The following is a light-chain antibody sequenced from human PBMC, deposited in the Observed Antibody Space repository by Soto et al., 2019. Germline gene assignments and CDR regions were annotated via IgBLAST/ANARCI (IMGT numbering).Light chain of an antibody. J-gene: IGKJ1*01. CDR1: QSISSY. CDR2: AAS. CDR3: QRSYSTPRT. Sequence: DIQMTQSPSSLSASVGDRDTITCRASQSISSYLNWYQQKPGKAPNLLIYAASSLQSRVPSRFSGSGSGTDFTLSISSLQPEDFATYFCQRSYSTPRTFGQGTKV. V-gene: IGKV1-39*01.